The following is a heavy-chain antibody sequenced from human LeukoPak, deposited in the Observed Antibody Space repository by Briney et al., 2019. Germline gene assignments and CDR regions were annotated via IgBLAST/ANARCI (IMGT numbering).Heavy chain of an antibody. CDR1: GFIFTNYA. CDR3: VRARYDFWSGYQY. Sequence: GGSLRLSCAASGFIFTNYAMQSVRQAPGKGLEYVAAVSSNGGSKYYTKSVKGRFTISRDDSKKTVSLQMGGLRPEDMGVYYCVRARYDFWSGYQYWGQGALVSVSS. V-gene: IGHV3-64*01. CDR2: VSSNGGSK. J-gene: IGHJ4*02. D-gene: IGHD3/OR15-3a*01.